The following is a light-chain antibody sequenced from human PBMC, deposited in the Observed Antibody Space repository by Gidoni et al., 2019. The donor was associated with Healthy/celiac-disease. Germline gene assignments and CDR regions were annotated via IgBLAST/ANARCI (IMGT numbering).Light chain of an antibody. V-gene: IGKV3-20*01. CDR3: QQYGSSPWT. CDR2: GAS. Sequence: IAFMPSPVTLSLSPWARATLSCRAGQSVSSSYFAWYQQKPGEAPRLLMYGASSRATGIPERFSGSGYGTDFTLTISRLEPEDFAVYYCQQYGSSPWTFXQXTKVEIK. J-gene: IGKJ1*01. CDR1: QSVSSSY.